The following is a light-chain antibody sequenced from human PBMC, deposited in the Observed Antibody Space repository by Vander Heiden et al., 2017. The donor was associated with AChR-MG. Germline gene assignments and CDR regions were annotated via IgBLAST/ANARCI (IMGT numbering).Light chain of an antibody. CDR1: QSISSY. V-gene: IGKV1-39*01. CDR3: QQSYSTPVT. J-gene: IGKJ4*01. CDR2: AAS. Sequence: DIQMTESPSSLSASVGARVTISCRASQSISSYLNWYQQKPGKAPELLIYAASSLHSGVPSRFSGCESGTEFTLTISSLQPEDFATYYCQQSYSTPVTFGGGTKVEIK.